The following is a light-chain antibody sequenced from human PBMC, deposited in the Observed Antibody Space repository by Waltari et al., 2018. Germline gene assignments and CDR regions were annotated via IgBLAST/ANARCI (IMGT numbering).Light chain of an antibody. Sequence: QLVLTQSPSASASLGASVKLTCTLSSEHSSFAIPWHQPQPEKGPRFLMKLNSDGSHNKGDGIPDRFSGSSSGAERYLTISSLQSEDEADYYCQTWGTGLRVFGGGTKLTVL. V-gene: IGLV4-69*01. CDR3: QTWGTGLRV. CDR2: LNSDGSH. J-gene: IGLJ3*02. CDR1: SEHSSFA.